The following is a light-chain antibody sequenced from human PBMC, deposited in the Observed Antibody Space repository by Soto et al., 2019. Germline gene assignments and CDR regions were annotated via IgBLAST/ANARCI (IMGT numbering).Light chain of an antibody. CDR2: EVS. Sequence: QSALTQPPSASGSPGQSVTISCTGTSSDVGGYNYVSWYQQHPGKAPKLMISEVSKRPSGVPDRFSGSKSGNTASLTVSGLQAEDDAEYYCSSFAGNNNLVFGGGTKVTVL. V-gene: IGLV2-8*01. CDR1: SSDVGGYNY. J-gene: IGLJ2*01. CDR3: SSFAGNNNLV.